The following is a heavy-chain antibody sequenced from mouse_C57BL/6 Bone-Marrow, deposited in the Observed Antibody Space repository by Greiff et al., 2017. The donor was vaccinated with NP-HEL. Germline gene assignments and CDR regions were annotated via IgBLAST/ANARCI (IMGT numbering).Heavy chain of an antibody. CDR2: ISSGSRTI. Sequence: EVQLVESGGGLVKPGGSLKLSCAASGFTFSDYGMHWVRQAPEKGLEWVAYISSGSRTIYYADTVKGRFTISRDNAKNTLLGQRTSLRSEDTAMYYCARPNWAWFAYWGQGTLVTVSA. J-gene: IGHJ3*01. D-gene: IGHD4-1*01. CDR3: ARPNWAWFAY. CDR1: GFTFSDYG. V-gene: IGHV5-17*01.